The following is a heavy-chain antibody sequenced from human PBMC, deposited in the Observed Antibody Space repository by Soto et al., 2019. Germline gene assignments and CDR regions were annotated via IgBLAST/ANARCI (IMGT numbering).Heavy chain of an antibody. D-gene: IGHD1-1*01. CDR2: IVVGSGNT. V-gene: IGHV1-58*01. CDR3: AADYNWNYYSYGMDV. Sequence: ASVKVSCKASGFTFTSSAVQWVRQARGQRLEWIGWIVVGSGNTNYAQKFQERVTITRDMSTSTAYMELSSLRSEDTAVYYCAADYNWNYYSYGMDVWGQGTTVTVSS. CDR1: GFTFTSSA. J-gene: IGHJ6*02.